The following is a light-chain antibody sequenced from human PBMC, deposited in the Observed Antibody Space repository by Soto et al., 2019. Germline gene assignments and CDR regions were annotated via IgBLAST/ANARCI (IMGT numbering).Light chain of an antibody. V-gene: IGKV3-15*01. CDR3: QQYTDWPWGT. CDR2: GAS. J-gene: IGKJ4*01. Sequence: EIVMTQSPATLSLSPGETATLSCTARQSVHSNLAWFQQHPGQAPRLLIYGASSRSTGITVRFSGSGSGTEFTLTISSLQPEDVAFYYCQQYTDWPWGTFGGGTKVGIK. CDR1: QSVHSN.